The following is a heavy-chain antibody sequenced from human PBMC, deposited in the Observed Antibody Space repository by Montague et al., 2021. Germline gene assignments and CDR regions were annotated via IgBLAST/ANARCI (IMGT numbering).Heavy chain of an antibody. V-gene: IGHV3-21*01. D-gene: IGHD2-8*01. CDR2: ISSNSRHI. J-gene: IGHJ3*01. Sequence: SLRLSCAASGFTFGAYSMTWVRQAPGKGLDYVSSISSNSRHIYSAAPLRGRFTISRGNAGNSLYLQMDSLRAEDTAVYYCARISTNGVFNAFDLWGRGTVVIVSS. CDR3: ARISTNGVFNAFDL. CDR1: GFTFGAYS.